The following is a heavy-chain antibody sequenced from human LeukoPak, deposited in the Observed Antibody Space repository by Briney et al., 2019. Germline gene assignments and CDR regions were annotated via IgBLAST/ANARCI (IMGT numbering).Heavy chain of an antibody. V-gene: IGHV1-18*01. CDR1: GYTFTSYS. CDR3: ARALLWFGEPSHIDY. Sequence: GASVEVSCKASGYTFTSYSISWVRQAPGQGLEWMGWITAYNDNTNYAQKLQGRVTMTTDTSTSTAYMELRSLRSDDTAVYYCARALLWFGEPSHIDYWGQGTLVTASS. CDR2: ITAYNDNT. J-gene: IGHJ4*02. D-gene: IGHD3-10*01.